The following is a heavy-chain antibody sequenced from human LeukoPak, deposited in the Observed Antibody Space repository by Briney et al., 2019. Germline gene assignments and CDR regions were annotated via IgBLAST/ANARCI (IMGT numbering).Heavy chain of an antibody. Sequence: GGSLRLSCTASGFTFGDYAMSWFRQAPGKGLEWVGFIRSKAYGGTTEYAASVKGRFTISRDDSKSIAYLQMNSLKTEDTAVYYCTRDPRTKRWLQLPYFDYWGQGTLVTVSS. CDR3: TRDPRTKRWLQLPYFDY. J-gene: IGHJ4*02. CDR1: GFTFGDYA. CDR2: IRSKAYGGTT. D-gene: IGHD5-24*01. V-gene: IGHV3-49*03.